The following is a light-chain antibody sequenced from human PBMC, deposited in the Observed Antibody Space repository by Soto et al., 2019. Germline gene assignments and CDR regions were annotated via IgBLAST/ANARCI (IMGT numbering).Light chain of an antibody. CDR3: QQSYRSPYT. Sequence: IQLTQSPSSLSASVGDRVTVTCRASQNINIYLNWYQQKPGKAPTLPIYGASSLQSGVPSRFSGGGSRTDFTLTISSLQAEDFATYYCQQSYRSPYTFGQGTRLEI. V-gene: IGKV1-39*01. CDR1: QNINIY. J-gene: IGKJ2*01. CDR2: GAS.